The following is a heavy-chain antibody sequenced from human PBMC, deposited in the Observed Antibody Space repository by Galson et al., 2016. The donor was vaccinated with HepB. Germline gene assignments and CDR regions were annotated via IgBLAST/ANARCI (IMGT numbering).Heavy chain of an antibody. D-gene: IGHD1-1*01. CDR2: IWYNGKNT. CDR3: ARDRKSRWNDGAFDI. CDR1: GFLFSNFG. Sequence: SLRLSCAASGFLFSNFGMAWVRQAPGKGLEWVAVIWYNGKNTYYRDSVKGRSTISRDNSNDTLSLQMHGLRAEDTATYYCARDRKSRWNDGAFDIWGLGTMVTVSS. V-gene: IGHV3-33*01. J-gene: IGHJ3*02.